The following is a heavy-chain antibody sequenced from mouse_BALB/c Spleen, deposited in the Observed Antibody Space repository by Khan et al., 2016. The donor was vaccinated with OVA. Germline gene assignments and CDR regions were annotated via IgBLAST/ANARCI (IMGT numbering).Heavy chain of an antibody. CDR1: GFSLSSYG. CDR2: IWGDGST. Sequence: QVQLQQSGPGLVAPSESLSITCTVSGFSLSSYGVNWVRQPPGKGLEWLGVIWGDGSTNYHSGLKSRLTINKDNSKSQVFLKLNSLQTYDTATYYCAKFTPYYYSMDYWGQGTSVTVSS. J-gene: IGHJ4*01. V-gene: IGHV2-3*01. D-gene: IGHD1-1*01. CDR3: AKFTPYYYSMDY.